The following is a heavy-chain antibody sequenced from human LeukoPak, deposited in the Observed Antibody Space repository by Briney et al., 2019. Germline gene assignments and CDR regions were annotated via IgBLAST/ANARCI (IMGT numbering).Heavy chain of an antibody. D-gene: IGHD3-22*01. CDR3: ARVGFYYDSSGYYYGRPDWFDP. V-gene: IGHV4-39*07. J-gene: IGHJ5*02. Sequence: ASETLSLACTVSSGSISTSNYYWGWVRQPPGKALEWIGNIFYSGSTYYSPSLKSRVTISVDTSKNQFSLRLSSVTAADTAVYYCARVGFYYDSSGYYYGRPDWFDPWGQGTLVTVSS. CDR1: SGSISTSNYY. CDR2: IFYSGST.